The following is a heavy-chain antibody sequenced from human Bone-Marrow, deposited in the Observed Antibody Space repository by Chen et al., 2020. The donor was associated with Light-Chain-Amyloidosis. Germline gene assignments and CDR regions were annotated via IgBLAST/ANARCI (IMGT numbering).Heavy chain of an antibody. CDR1: GSNFSSFG. J-gene: IGHJ4*02. V-gene: IGHV3-23*04. Sequence: EVQLVESGGGFVQHGGSLRLSCATSGSNFSSFGMSWVRQAPGKGLEWVSTVSGGTVSTYYAGAVKGRFIISRDNSKSTLYLQMNSLRAGDTAVYFCTRKGGYFDFWGQGSLVTVSS. CDR2: VSGGTVST. CDR3: TRKGGYFDF. D-gene: IGHD3-10*01.